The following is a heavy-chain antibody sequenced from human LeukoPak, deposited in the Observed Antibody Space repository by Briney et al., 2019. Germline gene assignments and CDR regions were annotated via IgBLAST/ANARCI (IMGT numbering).Heavy chain of an antibody. CDR3: ARVLRIAAAVWFDP. D-gene: IGHD6-13*01. Sequence: SQTLSLTCTVSGGSISSGDYYWSWIRQPPGKGLEWIGYIYYSGSTYYNPSLKSRVTISVDTSKNQFSLKLSSVTAADTAVYYCARVLRIAAAVWFDPWGQGTLVTVSS. V-gene: IGHV4-30-4*08. CDR1: GGSISSGDYY. CDR2: IYYSGST. J-gene: IGHJ5*02.